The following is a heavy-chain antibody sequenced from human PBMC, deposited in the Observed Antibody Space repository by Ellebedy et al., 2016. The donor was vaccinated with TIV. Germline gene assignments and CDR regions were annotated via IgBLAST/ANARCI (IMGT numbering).Heavy chain of an antibody. CDR2: IDWDDDK. V-gene: IGHV2-70*11. CDR1: GFSLSTSGMC. J-gene: IGHJ4*02. D-gene: IGHD3-22*01. Sequence: SGPTLVKPTQTLTLTCTFSGFSLSTSGMCVSWIRQPPGKALEWLARIDWDDDKYYSTSLKTRLTISKDTSKNQVVLTMTNMDPVDTATYYCARTTYYYDSSGYYPDYWGQGTLVTVSS. CDR3: ARTTYYYDSSGYYPDY.